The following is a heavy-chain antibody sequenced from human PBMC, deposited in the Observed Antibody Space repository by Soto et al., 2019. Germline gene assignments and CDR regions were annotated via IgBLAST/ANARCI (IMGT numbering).Heavy chain of an antibody. V-gene: IGHV4-30-4*01. CDR2: IYYSGST. CDR1: GGSISSGDYY. J-gene: IGHJ5*02. Sequence: SETLSLTCTVSGGSISSGDYYWSWIRQPPGKGLEWIGYIYYSGSTYYNPSLKSRVTVSVDTSKNQFSLKLSSVTAADTAVYYCARDRVQGWNVGGFDPWGQGTLVTVSS. D-gene: IGHD1-1*01. CDR3: ARDRVQGWNVGGFDP.